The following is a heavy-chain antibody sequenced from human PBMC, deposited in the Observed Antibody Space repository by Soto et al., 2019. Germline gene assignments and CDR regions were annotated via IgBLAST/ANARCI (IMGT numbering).Heavy chain of an antibody. CDR3: ARHGPHTVTTWVQKYYYMDV. J-gene: IGHJ6*03. D-gene: IGHD4-4*01. V-gene: IGHV4-39*01. Sequence: TLSLTCTVSGGSISSSSYYWGWIRQPPGKGLEWIGSIYYSGSTYYNPSLKSRVTISVDTSKNQFSLKLSSVTAADTAVYYCARHGPHTVTTWVQKYYYMDVWGKGTTVTVSS. CDR1: GGSISSSSYY. CDR2: IYYSGST.